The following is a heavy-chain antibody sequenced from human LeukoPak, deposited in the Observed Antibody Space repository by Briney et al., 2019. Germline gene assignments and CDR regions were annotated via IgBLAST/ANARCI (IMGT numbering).Heavy chain of an antibody. CDR1: GGTFSSYA. Sequence: SVKVSCKASGGTFSSYAISWVRQAPGQGLEWMGVIIPIFGTANYAQKFQGRVTITADESTSTAYMELSSLRSEDTAVYYCAREGYYYDSSGYDYWGQGTLVTVSS. CDR3: AREGYYYDSSGYDY. D-gene: IGHD3-22*01. CDR2: IIPIFGTA. J-gene: IGHJ4*02. V-gene: IGHV1-69*01.